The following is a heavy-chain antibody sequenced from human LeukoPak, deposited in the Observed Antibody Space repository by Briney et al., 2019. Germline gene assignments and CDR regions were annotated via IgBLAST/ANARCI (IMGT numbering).Heavy chain of an antibody. CDR3: AREGITIFGVVIPYYMDV. J-gene: IGHJ6*03. D-gene: IGHD3-3*01. Sequence: PSETLSLTCTVSGGSISSYYWSWIRQPAGKGLEWIGHIYGSGGTNYNSSLKSRVTMSADTSKNQFSLKLSSVTAADTAVYYCAREGITIFGVVIPYYMDVWGKGTTVTVSS. CDR1: GGSISSYY. CDR2: IYGSGGT. V-gene: IGHV4-4*07.